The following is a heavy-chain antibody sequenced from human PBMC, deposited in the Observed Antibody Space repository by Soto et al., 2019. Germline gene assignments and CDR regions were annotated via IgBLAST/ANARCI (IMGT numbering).Heavy chain of an antibody. CDR2: TYYRSKWYN. CDR1: GDRVSSNSAA. Sequence: PSQTRSLTCAISGDRVSSNSAAWNWIRQSPSRGLEWLGRTYYRSKWYNDYAVSVKSRITINPDTSKNQFSLQLNSVTPEDTAVYYCARGASYGENPVGPYCMDVWGKGTTVTVSS. D-gene: IGHD4-17*01. J-gene: IGHJ6*03. CDR3: ARGASYGENPVGPYCMDV. V-gene: IGHV6-1*01.